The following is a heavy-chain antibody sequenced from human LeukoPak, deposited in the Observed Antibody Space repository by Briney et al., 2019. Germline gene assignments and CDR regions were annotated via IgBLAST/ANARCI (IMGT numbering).Heavy chain of an antibody. CDR2: IWYDGSNK. CDR3: ARSGRGYYDSLDH. J-gene: IGHJ4*02. Sequence: GGSLRLSCAASGFTFSSYGMHWVRQAPGKGLEWVALIWYDGSNKYYADSVKGRFTISRDNANNTLYLQMNSLRAEDTAVYYCARSGRGYYDSLDHWGQGGLVTASS. D-gene: IGHD3-22*01. V-gene: IGHV3-33*01. CDR1: GFTFSSYG.